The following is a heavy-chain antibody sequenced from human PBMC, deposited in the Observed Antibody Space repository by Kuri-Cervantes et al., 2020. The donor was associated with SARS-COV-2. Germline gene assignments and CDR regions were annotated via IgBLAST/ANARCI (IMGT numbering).Heavy chain of an antibody. CDR3: ARGRGPGDFWSGLNWFDP. D-gene: IGHD3-3*01. Sequence: GESLKISCAASGFTVNSNYMSWVRQAPGKGLEWVSVIYSSGSTNYADSVKGRFTISRDNFKNTQYLQMSSLRAEDTAVYYCARGRGPGDFWSGLNWFDPWGQGTLVTVSS. J-gene: IGHJ5*02. CDR2: IYSSGST. V-gene: IGHV3-53*01. CDR1: GFTVNSNY.